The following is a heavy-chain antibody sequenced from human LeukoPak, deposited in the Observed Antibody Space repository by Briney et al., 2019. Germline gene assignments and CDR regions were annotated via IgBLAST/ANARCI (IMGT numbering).Heavy chain of an antibody. D-gene: IGHD3-9*01. CDR3: ARGMTGDY. Sequence: PSETLSLTCAVYGGSFGGYYWSWIRQPPGKGLEWIGEINHSGSTNYNPSLKSRVTISVDTSKNQFSLKLGSVTAADTAVYYCARGMTGDYWGQGTLVTVSS. CDR2: INHSGST. CDR1: GGSFGGYY. V-gene: IGHV4-34*01. J-gene: IGHJ4*02.